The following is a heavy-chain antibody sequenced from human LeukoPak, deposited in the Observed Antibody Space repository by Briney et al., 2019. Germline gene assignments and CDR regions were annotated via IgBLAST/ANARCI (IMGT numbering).Heavy chain of an antibody. V-gene: IGHV3-9*01. CDR1: GFTFSSYA. D-gene: IGHD1-26*01. Sequence: GGSLRLSCAASGFTFSSYAMSWVRQAPGKGLEWVSGISWNSGSIGYADSVKGRFTISRDNAKNSLYLQMNSLRAEDTALYYCAKTLLRGFYYGMDVWGQGTTVTVSS. CDR3: AKTLLRGFYYGMDV. CDR2: ISWNSGSI. J-gene: IGHJ6*02.